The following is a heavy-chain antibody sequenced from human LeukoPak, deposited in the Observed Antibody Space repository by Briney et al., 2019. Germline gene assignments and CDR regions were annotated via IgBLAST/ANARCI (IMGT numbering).Heavy chain of an antibody. CDR3: ARNNWGIDE. D-gene: IGHD7-27*01. Sequence: RGSLRLSCAASGFKFSNHWMHWVRQSPGKGLVWVARINNDGSDTSHADSVEGRFTICRDNAANTLYLQMNSLRVEDTAMYFCARNNWGIDEWGQGTLVTVSS. CDR2: INNDGSDT. V-gene: IGHV3-74*01. J-gene: IGHJ4*02. CDR1: GFKFSNHW.